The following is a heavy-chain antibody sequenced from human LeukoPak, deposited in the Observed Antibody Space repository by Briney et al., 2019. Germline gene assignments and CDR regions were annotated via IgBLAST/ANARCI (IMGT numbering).Heavy chain of an antibody. J-gene: IGHJ3*02. D-gene: IGHD3-10*01. CDR1: GFTFSSYA. Sequence: GGSLRLSCAASGFTFSSYAMSWVRQAPGKGLEWVSAISGSGGSTYYADSVKGRFTISRDNSKNTLYLQINSLRAEDTAVYYCAKGLLWFGDAFDIWGQGTMVTVSS. CDR2: ISGSGGST. CDR3: AKGLLWFGDAFDI. V-gene: IGHV3-23*01.